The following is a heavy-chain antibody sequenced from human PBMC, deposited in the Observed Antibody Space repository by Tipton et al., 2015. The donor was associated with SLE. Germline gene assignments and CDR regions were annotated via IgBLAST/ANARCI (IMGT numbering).Heavy chain of an antibody. CDR1: GGSISSYY. Sequence: TLSLTCTVSGGSISSYYWSWIRQPPGKGLEWIGYLYYSGSTNYNPSLKSRVTISVDTSKNQFSPKLRSVTAADTAVYYCARGGSGRRFDYWGQGTLVTVSS. D-gene: IGHD6-19*01. J-gene: IGHJ4*02. CDR2: LYYSGST. V-gene: IGHV4-59*01. CDR3: ARGGSGRRFDY.